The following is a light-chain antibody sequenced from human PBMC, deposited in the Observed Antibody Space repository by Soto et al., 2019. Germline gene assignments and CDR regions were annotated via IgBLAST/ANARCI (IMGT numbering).Light chain of an antibody. CDR3: QQYETYSGT. CDR1: QIINTW. J-gene: IGKJ3*01. Sequence: DIQMTQSPSSLSASVGDRVTITCRASQIINTWLAWYQQKPGKAPKLVIYRASNLVNGVPSRFSGSGSGTEFTLTISSLPPDDFSIYYCQQYETYSGTFGPGTKVDL. V-gene: IGKV1-5*03. CDR2: RAS.